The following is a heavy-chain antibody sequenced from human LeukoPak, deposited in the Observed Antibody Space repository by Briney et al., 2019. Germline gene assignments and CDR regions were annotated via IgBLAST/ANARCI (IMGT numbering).Heavy chain of an antibody. CDR3: ARDYGSRLTKGYYLDY. CDR2: ISYDGSNQ. CDR1: GFTFGSYA. Sequence: PGGSLRLSCAASGFTFGSYAIHWVRQDPGKGLEWLGIISYDGSNQDYADSVKGRFTISRDNSKNTLYLQMNSLRGEDTAVYYCARDYGSRLTKGYYLDYWGQGTLVTVSS. J-gene: IGHJ4*02. V-gene: IGHV3-30*04. D-gene: IGHD3-10*01.